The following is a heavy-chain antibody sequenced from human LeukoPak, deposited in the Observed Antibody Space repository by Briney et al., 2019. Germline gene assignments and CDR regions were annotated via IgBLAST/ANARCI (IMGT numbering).Heavy chain of an antibody. CDR1: GYSINNYW. CDR3: ARRSAYSSDY. J-gene: IGHJ4*02. V-gene: IGHV5-51*01. Sequence: NHGESLKISCKGSGYSINNYWIGWVRQMPGKGLEWMGIIYPGDSDTRYSPSFQGQVTISADKSISTAHLQWSSLKASDTAMYYCARRSAYSSDYWGQGTLVTVSS. CDR2: IYPGDSDT. D-gene: IGHD6-13*01.